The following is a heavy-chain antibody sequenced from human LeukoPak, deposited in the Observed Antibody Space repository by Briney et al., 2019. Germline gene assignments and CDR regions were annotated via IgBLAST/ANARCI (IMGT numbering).Heavy chain of an antibody. D-gene: IGHD5-12*01. CDR1: GFTFSSYA. J-gene: IGHJ3*02. V-gene: IGHV3-64*01. Sequence: GGSLRLSCAASGFTFSSYAMHWVRQAPGKGLEYVSAISSNGGSTYYANSVKGRFTISRDNSKNTLYLQMGSLRAEDMAVYYCWGRYSPEAFDIWGQGTMVTVSS. CDR2: ISSNGGST. CDR3: WGRYSPEAFDI.